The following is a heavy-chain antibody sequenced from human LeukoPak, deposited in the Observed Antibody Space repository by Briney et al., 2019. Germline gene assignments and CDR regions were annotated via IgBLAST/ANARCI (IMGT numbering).Heavy chain of an antibody. Sequence: PSETLSLTCTVSGGSISSYYWSWIRQPPGKGLEWIGYIYYSGSTNYNPSLKSRVTISVDTSKNQFSLKLSSVTAADTAVYYCARGHCSGGSCYSDAFGIWGQGTMVTVSS. D-gene: IGHD2-15*01. J-gene: IGHJ3*02. V-gene: IGHV4-59*01. CDR2: IYYSGST. CDR3: ARGHCSGGSCYSDAFGI. CDR1: GGSISSYY.